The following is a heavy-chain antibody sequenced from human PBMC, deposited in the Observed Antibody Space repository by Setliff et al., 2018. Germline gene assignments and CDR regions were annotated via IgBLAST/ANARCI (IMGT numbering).Heavy chain of an antibody. D-gene: IGHD1-1*01. CDR2: IHYSGST. CDR1: GGSISTYY. CDR3: ARFCGTSNCQRAPLFDY. J-gene: IGHJ4*02. V-gene: IGHV4-59*01. Sequence: PSETLSLTCTVSGGSISTYYWSWIRQPPEKGLEWIAYIHYSGSTNQNPSLKGRVTISVDTSKNQFSLKMSSMTAADTAVYYCARFCGTSNCQRAPLFDYWGQGILVTVSS.